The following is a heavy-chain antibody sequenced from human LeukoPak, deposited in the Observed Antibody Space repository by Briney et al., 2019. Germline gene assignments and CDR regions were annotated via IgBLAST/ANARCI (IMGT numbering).Heavy chain of an antibody. Sequence: PGGSLRLSCAASGFTFSSYWMHWVRQAPGKGLEWVSGISWNSGNIGYAGSVKGRFTISRDNSKNTLYLQMNSLRAEDTAVYYCASQTVDTAGPSYCFDYWGQGTLVTVSS. D-gene: IGHD6-13*01. J-gene: IGHJ4*02. V-gene: IGHV3-74*01. CDR2: ISWNSGNI. CDR3: ASQTVDTAGPSYCFDY. CDR1: GFTFSSYW.